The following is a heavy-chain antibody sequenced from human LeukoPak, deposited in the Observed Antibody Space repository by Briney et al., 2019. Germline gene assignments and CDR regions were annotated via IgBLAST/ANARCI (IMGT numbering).Heavy chain of an antibody. Sequence: PGGSLRLSCAASGFTFDDYAMHWVRQAPGKGLEWVSGISWNSGSIGYADSVKGRFTISRDNAKNSLYLQMNSLRAEDMALYYCAKGINYDFWSGYYHFDYWGQGTLVTVSS. V-gene: IGHV3-9*03. CDR3: AKGINYDFWSGYYHFDY. CDR1: GFTFDDYA. CDR2: ISWNSGSI. J-gene: IGHJ4*02. D-gene: IGHD3-3*01.